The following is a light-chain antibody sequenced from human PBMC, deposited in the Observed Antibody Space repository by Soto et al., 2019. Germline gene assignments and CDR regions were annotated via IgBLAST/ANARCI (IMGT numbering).Light chain of an antibody. J-gene: IGKJ4*01. Sequence: DIVMTQSPDSLAVSLGERATINCKSSQSLLYNSNNKDYLAWYQQKPGQPPKVLIFWASTRESGVPDRLSGSGSGTDFTLTISSLQAEDVAVYYFQQYYGTSPLTFGGGTKVEIK. CDR1: QSLLYNSNNKDY. V-gene: IGKV4-1*01. CDR3: QQYYGTSPLT. CDR2: WAS.